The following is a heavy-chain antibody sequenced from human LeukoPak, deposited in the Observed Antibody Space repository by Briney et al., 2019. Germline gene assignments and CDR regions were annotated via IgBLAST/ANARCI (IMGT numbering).Heavy chain of an antibody. CDR3: ASAREYSSSSGRAYYFDY. CDR1: SDSISSHY. CDR2: IYTNGRT. D-gene: IGHD6-6*01. J-gene: IGHJ4*02. V-gene: IGHV4-4*07. Sequence: SETLSLTCAVSSDSISSHYWGWIRQPAGKGLEWIGRIYTNGRTNYNPSLRSRLTVSVDTSKNLFSLKLTSVTAADTAVYYCASAREYSSSSGRAYYFDYWGQGTLVTVSS.